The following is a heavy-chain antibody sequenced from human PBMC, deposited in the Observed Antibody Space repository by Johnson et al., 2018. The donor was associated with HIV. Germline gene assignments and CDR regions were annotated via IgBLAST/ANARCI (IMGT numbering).Heavy chain of an antibody. D-gene: IGHD3-10*01. J-gene: IGHJ3*02. Sequence: VQLVESGGDLVKPEGSLRLSCVASGFVFSDSHMSWIRQAPGKGLEWVAVISYDGSDKYYADSVKGRFTISRDNSKNRLYLQMNSLRAEDTAVYYCARVLRGQPRSPFDIWGQGTMVTVSS. CDR1: GFVFSDSH. CDR2: ISYDGSDK. CDR3: ARVLRGQPRSPFDI. V-gene: IGHV3-30*13.